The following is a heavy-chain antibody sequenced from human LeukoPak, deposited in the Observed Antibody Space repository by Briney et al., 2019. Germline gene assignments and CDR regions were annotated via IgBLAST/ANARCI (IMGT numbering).Heavy chain of an antibody. CDR2: INNDGSST. CDR1: GFTFSRYW. J-gene: IGHJ4*02. D-gene: IGHD2-2*01. Sequence: PGGSLRLSCAASGFTFSRYWMHWVRQAPGKGLVWVSRINNDGSSTVYADSVKGRFTISRDNAKNTVYLQMNSLRAEDTALYYCAKDPGIRSRVKYYFDYWGQGTLVSVSS. CDR3: AKDPGIRSRVKYYFDY. V-gene: IGHV3-74*01.